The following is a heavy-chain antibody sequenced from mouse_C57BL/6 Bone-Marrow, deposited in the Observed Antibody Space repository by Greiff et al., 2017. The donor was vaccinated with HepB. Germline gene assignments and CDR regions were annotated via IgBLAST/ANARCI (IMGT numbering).Heavy chain of an antibody. Sequence: QVQLQQPGAELVKPGASVKLSCKASGYTFTSYWMQWVKQRPRQGLEWIGEIDPSDSYTNYNQKFKGKATLTVDTSSSTAYMQLSSLTSEDSAVYYCARSEGLAMDYWGQGTSVTVSS. CDR1: GYTFTSYW. CDR3: ARSEGLAMDY. J-gene: IGHJ4*01. V-gene: IGHV1-50*01. CDR2: IDPSDSYT.